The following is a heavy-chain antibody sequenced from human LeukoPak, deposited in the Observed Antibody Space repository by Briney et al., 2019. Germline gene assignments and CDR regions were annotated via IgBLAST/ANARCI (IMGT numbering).Heavy chain of an antibody. CDR1: GFTFSSYE. CDR3: AREHCSSTSCYADY. D-gene: IGHD2-2*01. V-gene: IGHV3-48*03. CDR2: ISSSGSTI. Sequence: PGGSLRLSCAASGFTFSSYEMNWVRQAPGKGLEWVSYISSSGSTIYYADSVKGRFTISRDNAKNSLYLQMNSLRAGDTAVHYCAREHCSSTSCYADYWGQGTLVTVSS. J-gene: IGHJ4*02.